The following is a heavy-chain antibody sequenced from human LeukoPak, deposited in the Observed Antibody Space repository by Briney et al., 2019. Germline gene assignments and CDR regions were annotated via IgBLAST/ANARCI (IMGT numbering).Heavy chain of an antibody. CDR2: INISSTNT. Sequence: GGALRLSCAASGFTFNDYYMRWIRQAPGKGLEWLLYINISSTNTNYAETFQGRVTISRDNAKKSVYLEMNNLRAEDTAVYYCATDGAGFDTWGQGVLVTVSS. CDR3: ATDGAGFDT. J-gene: IGHJ5*02. V-gene: IGHV3-11*05. CDR1: GFTFNDYY.